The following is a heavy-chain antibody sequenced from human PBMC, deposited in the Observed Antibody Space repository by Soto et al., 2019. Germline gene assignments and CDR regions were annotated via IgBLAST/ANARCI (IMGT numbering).Heavy chain of an antibody. Sequence: SETLSLTCAVSGDSISNNNWWSWVRQAPGKGLEWIGEIFHNGDSNYNPSLNSRIAISLDKSQNQFSLTLTSVTAADTAVYYCARTPFFSSTFDYWGQGTLVTVSS. CDR1: GDSISNNNW. J-gene: IGHJ4*02. V-gene: IGHV4-4*02. CDR2: IFHNGDS. D-gene: IGHD6-13*01. CDR3: ARTPFFSSTFDY.